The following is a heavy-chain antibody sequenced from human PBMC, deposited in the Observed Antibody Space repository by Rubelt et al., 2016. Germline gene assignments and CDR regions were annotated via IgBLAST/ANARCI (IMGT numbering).Heavy chain of an antibody. CDR1: GFSPSPSGEV. CDR2: IYWDNEK. CDR3: AHSRAARFLDY. J-gene: IGHJ4*02. D-gene: IGHD6-6*01. Sequence: QITLEESGPALVKPTQALALTCTFSGFSPSPSGEVLAWIRHPPGKALQWLAGIYWDNEKRYSPSLMSRLTITKDTSKNQVVLTMTNMDPVDTATYYCAHSRAARFLDYWGQGTLVTVSS. V-gene: IGHV2-5*02.